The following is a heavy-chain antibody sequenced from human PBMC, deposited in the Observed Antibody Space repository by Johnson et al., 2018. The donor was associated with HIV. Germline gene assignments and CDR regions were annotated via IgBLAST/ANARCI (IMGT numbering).Heavy chain of an antibody. D-gene: IGHD4-17*01. CDR3: GKDQYRKLTTVAGI. V-gene: IGHV3-43*01. CDR1: GFTFDDYT. J-gene: IGHJ3*02. Sequence: VQLVESGGVVVQPGGSLRLSCAASGFTFDDYTMHWVSQAPGNGLEWVSLISWTGGSTFYADSVKVRFTISRDNSQNSLDLQMNSLRAEDTAVYYCGKDQYRKLTTVAGIWGQGTLVTVSS. CDR2: ISWTGGST.